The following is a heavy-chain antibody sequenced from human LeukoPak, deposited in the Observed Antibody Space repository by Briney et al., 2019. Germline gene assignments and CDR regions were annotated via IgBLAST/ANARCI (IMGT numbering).Heavy chain of an antibody. CDR1: GFTFSSYA. Sequence: PGRSLRLSCAASGFTFSSYAMHWVRQAPGKGLEWVAVISYDGSNKYYADSVKGRFTISRDNSKNTLYLQMNSLRAEDTAVYYCARVYYDSSGPTDDYWGQGTLVTVSS. CDR3: ARVYYDSSGPTDDY. D-gene: IGHD3-22*01. J-gene: IGHJ4*02. V-gene: IGHV3-30-3*01. CDR2: ISYDGSNK.